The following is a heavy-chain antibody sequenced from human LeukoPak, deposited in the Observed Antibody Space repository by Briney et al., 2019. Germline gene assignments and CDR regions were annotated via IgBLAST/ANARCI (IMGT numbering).Heavy chain of an antibody. V-gene: IGHV3-23*01. CDR1: GFTFSRFA. CDR2: ISGSGSSA. Sequence: GGSLRLSCAVSGFTFSRFAMNWVRQAPGKGLEWISIISGSGSSAYYADSVKGRFIISRDNFKNTVHLEMSSLRAEDTALYYCAREGFDSWGQGTLVTVSS. CDR3: AREGFDS. J-gene: IGHJ5*01.